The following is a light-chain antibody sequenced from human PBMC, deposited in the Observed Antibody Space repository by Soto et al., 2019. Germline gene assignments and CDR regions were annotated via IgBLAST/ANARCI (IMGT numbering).Light chain of an antibody. Sequence: EIVLTQSPATLSLSPGERASLSCRASQCVNNYLAWYQQRPGQAPRLLIYDASNRATGIPARFSGSGSGTDFTLTISSLEPEDFAVYYCQQRNYWPTFGQGTRLEIK. CDR2: DAS. V-gene: IGKV3-11*01. CDR1: QCVNNY. J-gene: IGKJ5*01. CDR3: QQRNYWPT.